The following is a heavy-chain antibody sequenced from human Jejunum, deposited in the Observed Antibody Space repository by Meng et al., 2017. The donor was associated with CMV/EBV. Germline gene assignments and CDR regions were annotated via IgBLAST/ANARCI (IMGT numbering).Heavy chain of an antibody. Sequence: QVQLQRSGPVLVKPPQTLSLTCTVSGGSISGGDYYWSWIRQPPGTGLEWIGYIHDTGSTYYNPSLTSRVDISVGTSNNQFSLTLTSVTAADTAVYFCARGSIFVSFDSWGQGTLVTVSS. CDR2: IHDTGST. J-gene: IGHJ4*02. CDR1: GGSISGGDYY. V-gene: IGHV4-30-4*01. D-gene: IGHD3-3*01. CDR3: ARGSIFVSFDS.